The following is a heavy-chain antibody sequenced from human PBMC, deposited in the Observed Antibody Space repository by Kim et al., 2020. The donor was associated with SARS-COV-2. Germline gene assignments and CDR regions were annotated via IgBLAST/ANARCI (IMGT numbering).Heavy chain of an antibody. V-gene: IGHV3-23*01. J-gene: IGHJ3*02. CDR3: AKDRPITMIVHDAFDI. D-gene: IGHD3-22*01. Sequence: SVKGRFTISRDKSKNTLYLQMNSLRAEDTAVYYCAKDRPITMIVHDAFDIWGQGTMVTVSS.